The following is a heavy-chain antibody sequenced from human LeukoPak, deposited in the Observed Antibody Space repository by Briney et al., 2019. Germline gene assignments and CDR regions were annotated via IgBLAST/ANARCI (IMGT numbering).Heavy chain of an antibody. CDR1: GFTFNSYG. CDR2: ISYDGSNK. CDR3: ARVDSALQALDY. J-gene: IGHJ4*02. Sequence: GGSLRLSCAASGFTFNSYGMHWVRQAPGKGLEWVAVISYDGSNKYYADSVKGRFTISRDNSKNTLYLQMNSLRAEDTAVYYCARVDSALQALDYWGQGTLVTVSS. V-gene: IGHV3-30*03. D-gene: IGHD4-11*01.